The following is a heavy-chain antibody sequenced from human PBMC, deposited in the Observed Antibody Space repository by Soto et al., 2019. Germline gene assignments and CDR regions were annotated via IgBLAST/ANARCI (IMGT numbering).Heavy chain of an antibody. CDR2: IYYSGST. J-gene: IGHJ5*01. Sequence: PSETLSLTCTVSGGSISSGDYYWSWIRQPPGKGLEWIGYIYYSGSTYYNPSLKSRVTISVDTSKNQFSLKLTSITVADTAVYYFASDIGYTDSSRFDSWGQGTPVTVSS. CDR1: GGSISSGDYY. CDR3: ASDIGYTDSSRFDS. V-gene: IGHV4-30-4*02. D-gene: IGHD5-12*01.